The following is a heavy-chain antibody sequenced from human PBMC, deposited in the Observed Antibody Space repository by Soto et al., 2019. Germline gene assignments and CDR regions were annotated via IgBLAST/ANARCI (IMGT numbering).Heavy chain of an antibody. CDR2: IIPIFGTA. J-gene: IGHJ4*02. CDR1: GGTFSSYA. D-gene: IGHD6-19*01. V-gene: IGHV1-69*12. CDR3: ASQGKSKGSGWLGGHDY. Sequence: QVQLVQSGAEVKKPGSSVKVSCKASGGTFSSYAISWVRQAPGQGLEWMGGIIPIFGTANYAQKFQGRDTLTAADSTSTAYMELSSLRSEDTAAYYCASQGKSKGSGWLGGHDYWGQGTLVTVSS.